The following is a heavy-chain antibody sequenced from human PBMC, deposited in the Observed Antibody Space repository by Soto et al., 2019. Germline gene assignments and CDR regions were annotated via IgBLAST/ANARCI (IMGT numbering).Heavy chain of an antibody. V-gene: IGHV3-30-3*01. CDR2: ISYDGSNK. CDR3: ARDHGDCTNGVCYTSTSGPFDY. J-gene: IGHJ4*02. Sequence: GGSLRLSCAASGFTFSSYAMHWVRQAPGKGLEWVAVISYDGSNKYYADSVKGRFTISRDNSKNTLYLQMNSLRAEDTAVYYCARDHGDCTNGVCYTSTSGPFDYRGQGTLVTVSS. CDR1: GFTFSSYA. D-gene: IGHD2-8*01.